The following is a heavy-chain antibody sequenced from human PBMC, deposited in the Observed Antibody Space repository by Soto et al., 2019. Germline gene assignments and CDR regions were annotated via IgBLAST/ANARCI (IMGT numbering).Heavy chain of an antibody. D-gene: IGHD5-18*01. V-gene: IGHV4-59*12. CDR2: IYYSGST. Sequence: SETLXLTCTDSGGSIXXYYXSWIRQPPGKGLEWIGYIYYSGSTNYNPSLKSRVTISVDASKNQFSLKLSSVTAADTAVYYCARDGGTAMVLDPWGQGILVTVSS. CDR3: ARDGGTAMVLDP. J-gene: IGHJ5*02. CDR1: GGSIXXYY.